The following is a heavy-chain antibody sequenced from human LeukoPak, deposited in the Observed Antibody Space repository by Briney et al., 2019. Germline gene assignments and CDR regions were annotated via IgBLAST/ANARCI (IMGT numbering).Heavy chain of an antibody. V-gene: IGHV3-7*03. CDR1: GFALSSHW. Sequence: GGSLRLSCAASGFALSSHWMTWVRQVPGRGPEWVANVNRDGSETYYLDSVKGRFTISKDNAKNSLYLQMNSLRAEDTALYHCARNNGMDAWGQGTTVIISS. CDR3: ARNNGMDA. J-gene: IGHJ6*02. CDR2: VNRDGSET.